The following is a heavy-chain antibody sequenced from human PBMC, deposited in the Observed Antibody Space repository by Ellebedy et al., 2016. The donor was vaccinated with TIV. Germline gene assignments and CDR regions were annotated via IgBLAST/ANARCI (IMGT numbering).Heavy chain of an antibody. D-gene: IGHD5-18*01. V-gene: IGHV3-48*02. CDR3: ARDRGGYTYGNFDY. CDR2: ISSSSSTI. Sequence: GESLKISCAASGFTFSSYSMNWVRRAPGKGLEWVSYISSSSSTIHYADSVKGRFTISRDNAKNSLYLQMNSLRDEDTAVYYCARDRGGYTYGNFDYWGQGTLVTVSS. CDR1: GFTFSSYS. J-gene: IGHJ4*02.